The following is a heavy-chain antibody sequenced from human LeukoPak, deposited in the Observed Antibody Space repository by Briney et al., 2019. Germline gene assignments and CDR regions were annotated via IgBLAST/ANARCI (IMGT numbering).Heavy chain of an antibody. Sequence: SETLSLTCTVSGGSISYDYWSWIRQPPGKGLEWIGYIYYSGTTNYNPSLKSRVTISVDTSKNQFSPKLSSVTAADTAVYYCARGVYIAAAQYGYWGQGTLVTVSS. CDR3: ARGVYIAAAQYGY. CDR2: IYYSGTT. CDR1: GGSISYDY. D-gene: IGHD6-13*01. J-gene: IGHJ4*02. V-gene: IGHV4-59*01.